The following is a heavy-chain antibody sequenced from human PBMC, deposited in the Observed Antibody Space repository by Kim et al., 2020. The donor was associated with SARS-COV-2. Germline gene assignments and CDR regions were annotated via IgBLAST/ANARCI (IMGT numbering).Heavy chain of an antibody. D-gene: IGHD3-10*01. CDR1: GFTFSRYW. Sequence: GGSLRLSCAASGFTFSRYWMSWVRQAPGKGLEWVATVKQDASEKYYVESVRGRFTISRDNAMNSLFLQMNSLRVADTAVYFCASYYGSGSGGFDYWGLGT. V-gene: IGHV3-7*01. J-gene: IGHJ4*02. CDR2: VKQDASEK. CDR3: ASYYGSGSGGFDY.